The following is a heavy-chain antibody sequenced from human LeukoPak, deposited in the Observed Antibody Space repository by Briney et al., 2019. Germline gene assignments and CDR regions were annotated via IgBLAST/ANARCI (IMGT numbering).Heavy chain of an antibody. J-gene: IGHJ6*03. CDR3: ASLDNYYHYMDV. CDR2: IYYSGST. V-gene: IGHV4-39*01. D-gene: IGHD2-2*03. Sequence: PSKTLSLTCTVSGGSISSSSYYWGWIRQPPGTGLEWIGSIYYSGSTYYNPSLKSRVTISVDTSKNQFSLKLSSVTAADTAVYYCASLDNYYHYMDVWGKGTTVTVSS. CDR1: GGSISSSSYY.